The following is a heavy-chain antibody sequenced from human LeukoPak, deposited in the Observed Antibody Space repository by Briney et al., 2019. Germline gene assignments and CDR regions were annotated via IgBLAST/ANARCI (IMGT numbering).Heavy chain of an antibody. Sequence: PGGSLRLSCAASGFTFSSYSMNWVRQAPGKGLEWVSSISSSSSYIYYADSVKGRFTISRDNAKNSLYLQMNSLRAEDTAVYYCAKSRDTPSYYDSSGYYLAYWGQGTLVTVSS. CDR1: GFTFSSYS. V-gene: IGHV3-21*01. J-gene: IGHJ4*02. CDR2: ISSSSSYI. D-gene: IGHD3-22*01. CDR3: AKSRDTPSYYDSSGYYLAY.